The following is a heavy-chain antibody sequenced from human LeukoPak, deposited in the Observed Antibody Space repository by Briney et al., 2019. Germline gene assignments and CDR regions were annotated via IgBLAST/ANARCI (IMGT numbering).Heavy chain of an antibody. J-gene: IGHJ4*02. CDR1: GFTFSSYW. Sequence: PGGSLRLSRAASGFTFSSYWMSWVRQAPGKGLEWVANIKVDGSEKYYVDSVKGRFTISRENAKNSLYLQMNSLRAEDTAVYYCAKDGAAWFGFDYWGQGTLVTVSS. CDR3: AKDGAAWFGFDY. V-gene: IGHV3-7*01. CDR2: IKVDGSEK. D-gene: IGHD2-15*01.